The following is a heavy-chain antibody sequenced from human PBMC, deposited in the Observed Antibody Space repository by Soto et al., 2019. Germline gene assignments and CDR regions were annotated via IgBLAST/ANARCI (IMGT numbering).Heavy chain of an antibody. V-gene: IGHV3-23*01. J-gene: IGHJ4*02. CDR3: EKDFVTAFGYWSGGICYDSSFLIDY. CDR2: ISGSGGST. CDR1: GFTFSSYA. Sequence: EVQLLESGGGLVQPGGSLRLSCAASGFTFSSYAMSWVRQAPGKGLEWVSAISGSGGSTYYADSVKGRFTISRDNSNNTLYLQMNSLRAEDTAVYYCEKDFVTAFGYWSGGICYDSSFLIDYGGQGTLVPVYS. D-gene: IGHD2-15*01.